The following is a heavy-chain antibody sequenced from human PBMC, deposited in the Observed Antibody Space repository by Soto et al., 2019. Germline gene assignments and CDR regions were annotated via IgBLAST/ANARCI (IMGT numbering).Heavy chain of an antibody. CDR3: AKGVAGTPYFDY. D-gene: IGHD6-19*01. V-gene: IGHV3-23*01. Sequence: GGSLRLSCAASGFTFSSYAMNWVRQAPGKGLEWVSAISGSGSSTYYADSVKGRFTISRDNSKNTLYLQMNSLRAEDTAVYYCAKGVAGTPYFDYWGQGTLVTVSS. CDR2: ISGSGSST. CDR1: GFTFSSYA. J-gene: IGHJ4*02.